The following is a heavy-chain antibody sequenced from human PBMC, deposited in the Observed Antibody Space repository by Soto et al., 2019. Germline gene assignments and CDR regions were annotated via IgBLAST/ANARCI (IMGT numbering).Heavy chain of an antibody. CDR1: GGSISSGGYS. D-gene: IGHD5-12*01. CDR2: IYHSGST. V-gene: IGHV4-30-2*01. CDR3: ARSDIVATRHGSNNWFDP. Sequence: TLSLTCAVSGGSISSGGYSWSWIRQPPGKGLEWIGYIYHSGSTYYNPSLKSRVTISVDRSKNQFSLKLSSVTAADTAVYYCARSDIVATRHGSNNWFDPWGQRTRVTVSS. J-gene: IGHJ5*02.